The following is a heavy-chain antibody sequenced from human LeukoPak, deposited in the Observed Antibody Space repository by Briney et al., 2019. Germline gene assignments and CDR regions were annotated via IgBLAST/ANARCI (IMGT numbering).Heavy chain of an antibody. V-gene: IGHV3-23*01. J-gene: IGHJ4*02. CDR2: IGGSGGGT. CDR3: AKRGVVIRVILVGFHKEAYYFDS. Sequence: GGSLRLSCAVSGITLSNYGMSWVRRAPGKGLEWVAGIGGSGGGTNYADSVNGRLIISRDNAKNTLCLQMSSLRAEDTAVYFCAKRGVVIRVILVGFHKEAYYFDSWGQGALVTVSS. CDR1: GITLSNYG. D-gene: IGHD3-22*01.